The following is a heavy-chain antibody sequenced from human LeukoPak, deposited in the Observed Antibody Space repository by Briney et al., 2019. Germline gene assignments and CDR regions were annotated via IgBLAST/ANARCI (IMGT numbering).Heavy chain of an antibody. CDR2: MNPNSGNT. Sequence: GASVKVSCKASGYTFTSCDINWVRQATGQGLERMGWMNPNSGNTGYAQKFQGRVTMTRNTSISTAYMELSSLRSEDTAVYYCARVRDYYDSSDEYYYYMDVWGKGTTVTISS. CDR1: GYTFTSCD. CDR3: ARVRDYYDSSDEYYYYMDV. J-gene: IGHJ6*03. D-gene: IGHD3-22*01. V-gene: IGHV1-8*01.